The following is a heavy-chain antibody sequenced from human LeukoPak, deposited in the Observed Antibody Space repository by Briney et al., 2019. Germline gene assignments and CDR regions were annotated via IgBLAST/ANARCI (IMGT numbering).Heavy chain of an antibody. CDR1: GFTFSSYA. V-gene: IGHV3-21*01. CDR3: ARGADGVSSNSRGWFDP. J-gene: IGHJ5*02. Sequence: GGSLRLSCAVSGFTFSSYAMSWVRQAPGKGLEWVSSISTSSSYIYYADSVRGRFTISRDNAKNSLYLQMNSLRAEDTAVYSCARGADGVSSNSRGWFDPWGQGTLVTVSS. D-gene: IGHD2-15*01. CDR2: ISTSSSYI.